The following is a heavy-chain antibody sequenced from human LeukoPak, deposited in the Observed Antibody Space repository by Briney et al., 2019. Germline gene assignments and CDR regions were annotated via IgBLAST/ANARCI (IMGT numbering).Heavy chain of an antibody. CDR2: IYYSGST. V-gene: IGHV4-39*01. CDR3: ARWDYYFDY. Sequence: SETLSLTCTVSGGSISSSSYYWGWIRQPPGKGLEWIGSIYYSGSTYYNPSLKSRVTISVDTSKNQFSLKLSSVTAADTAVYYCARWDYYFDYWGQGTLVTVSS. D-gene: IGHD1-26*01. J-gene: IGHJ4*02. CDR1: GGSISSSSYY.